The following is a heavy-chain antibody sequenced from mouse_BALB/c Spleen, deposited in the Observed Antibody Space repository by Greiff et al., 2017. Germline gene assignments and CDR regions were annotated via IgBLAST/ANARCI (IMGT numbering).Heavy chain of an antibody. V-gene: IGHV1-7*01. J-gene: IGHJ2*01. CDR2: INPSTGYT. CDR1: GYTFTSYW. CDR3: ARRGYGPFDY. D-gene: IGHD1-2*01. Sequence: QVQLQQSGAELAKPGASVKMSCKASGYTFTSYWMHWVKQRPGQGLEWIGYINPSTGYTEYIQKFKDKATLTADKSSSTAYMQLSSLTSEDSAVYYCARRGYGPFDYWGQGTTLTVSS.